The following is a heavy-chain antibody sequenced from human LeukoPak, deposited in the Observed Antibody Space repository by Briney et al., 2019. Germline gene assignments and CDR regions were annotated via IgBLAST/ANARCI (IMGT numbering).Heavy chain of an antibody. J-gene: IGHJ4*02. CDR3: AKDHPYSYGYFDY. CDR1: GFTFSSYG. Sequence: GGSLRLSCAASGFTFSSYGMHWVRQAPGKGLEWVAVISYDGSNKYYADSVKGRFTISRDNSKNTLYLQMNSLRAEDTAVYYCAKDHPYSYGYFDYWGQGTLVTISS. CDR2: ISYDGSNK. V-gene: IGHV3-30*18. D-gene: IGHD5-18*01.